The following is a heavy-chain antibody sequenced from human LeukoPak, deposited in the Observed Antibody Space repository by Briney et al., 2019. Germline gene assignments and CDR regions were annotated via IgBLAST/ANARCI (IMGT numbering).Heavy chain of an antibody. CDR1: GYSFTSYW. Sequence: GESLKISCKGSGYSFTSYWIGWVRQMPGKGLEWMGIIYPGDSDTRYSPSFQGQVTISADKSISTAYLQWSSLKASDTAMYCCARHGYCSSTSCYAFDPWGQGTLVTVSS. V-gene: IGHV5-51*01. CDR3: ARHGYCSSTSCYAFDP. D-gene: IGHD2-2*03. J-gene: IGHJ5*02. CDR2: IYPGDSDT.